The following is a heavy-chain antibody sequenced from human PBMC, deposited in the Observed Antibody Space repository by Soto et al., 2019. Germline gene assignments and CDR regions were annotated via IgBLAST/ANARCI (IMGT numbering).Heavy chain of an antibody. Sequence: QVHLVQSGVEVKTPGASVKVSCQASGYTFFTYDISWVRQAPGQGLGWMGWVSTYSGDTKYAQKFQGRVTMTADTSTTTAYLELRSLRSDDTAVYYCARHLGPTTSENGFDPWGQGTLVTVSS. CDR3: ARHLGPTTSENGFDP. J-gene: IGHJ5*02. CDR1: GYTFFTYD. D-gene: IGHD5-12*01. V-gene: IGHV1-18*01. CDR2: VSTYSGDT.